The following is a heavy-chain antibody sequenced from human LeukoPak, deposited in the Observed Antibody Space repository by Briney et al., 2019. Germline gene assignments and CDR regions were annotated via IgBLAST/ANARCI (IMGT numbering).Heavy chain of an antibody. V-gene: IGHV3-7*01. J-gene: IGHJ4*02. CDR3: AGGSGWLIDY. CDR2: IKQDGSEK. Sequence: GGSLRLSCAASGFTFTNYWMNWVRQAPGKGLEWVANIKQDGSEKNYVDSLKGRFTISRDNAKNSLCLQMNSLRVEDTAVYYCAGGSGWLIDYWGQGTLVTVSS. CDR1: GFTFTNYW. D-gene: IGHD5-12*01.